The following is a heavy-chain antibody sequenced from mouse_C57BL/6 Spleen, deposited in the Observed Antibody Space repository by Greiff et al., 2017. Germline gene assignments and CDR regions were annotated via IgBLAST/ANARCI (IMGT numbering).Heavy chain of an antibody. CDR2: INPNNGGT. D-gene: IGHD1-1*01. CDR1: GYTFTDYY. Sequence: QLQQSGPELVKPGASVKISCKASGYTFTDYYMNWVKQSHGKSLEWIGDINPNNGGTSYNQKFKGKATLTVDKSSSTAYMELRSLTSEDSAVYYCARWGYYGSRGFAYWGQGTLVTVSA. J-gene: IGHJ3*01. V-gene: IGHV1-26*01. CDR3: ARWGYYGSRGFAY.